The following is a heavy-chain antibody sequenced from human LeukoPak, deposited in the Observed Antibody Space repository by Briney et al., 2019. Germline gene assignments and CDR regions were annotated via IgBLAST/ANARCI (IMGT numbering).Heavy chain of an antibody. D-gene: IGHD6-13*01. J-gene: IGHJ6*03. CDR1: GFGFSGYW. CDR2: IYPDDSDT. Sequence: GESLKISCKGSGFGFSGYWIAWVRQMPGKGLEWMGFIYPDDSDTRYSPSFQGQVTISADKSINTAYLQWSSLKASDTAMYYCARQRTSLAAANTYHFYYVDVWGKRTTVTVSS. V-gene: IGHV5-51*01. CDR3: ARQRTSLAAANTYHFYYVDV.